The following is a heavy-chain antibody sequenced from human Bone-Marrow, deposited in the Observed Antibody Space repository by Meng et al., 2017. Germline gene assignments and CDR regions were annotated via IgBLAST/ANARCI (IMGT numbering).Heavy chain of an antibody. V-gene: IGHV1-2*02. Sequence: ASVKVSCKASGYTFTGYYMHWVRQAPGQGLEWMGWINPNSGGTNYAQKFQGRVTMTRDTSISTAYMELSSLRSDHTVVYYCAREDSGYDYLFDYWGQGTLVTVSS. CDR3: AREDSGYDYLFDY. D-gene: IGHD5-12*01. CDR1: GYTFTGYY. CDR2: INPNSGGT. J-gene: IGHJ4*02.